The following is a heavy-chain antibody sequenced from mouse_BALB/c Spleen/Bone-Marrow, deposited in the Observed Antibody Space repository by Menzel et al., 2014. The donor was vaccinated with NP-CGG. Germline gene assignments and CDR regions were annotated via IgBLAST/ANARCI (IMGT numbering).Heavy chain of an antibody. J-gene: IGHJ1*01. V-gene: IGHV6-6*02. D-gene: IGHD1-1*01. Sequence: EVKLVESGGGLVQPGGSMKLSCVASGLTFXNYWMNWVRQSPEKGLEWVAEIRLKSNNYATYYAESVKVRFTISRDDSKSSVYLQMNNLRAEDTGIYYCTRIYYYGSSYDWYFDVWGAGTTVTVSS. CDR2: IRLKSNNYAT. CDR3: TRIYYYGSSYDWYFDV. CDR1: GLTFXNYW.